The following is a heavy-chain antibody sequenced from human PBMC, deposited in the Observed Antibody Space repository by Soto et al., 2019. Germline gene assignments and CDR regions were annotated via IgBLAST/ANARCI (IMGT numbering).Heavy chain of an antibody. D-gene: IGHD6-13*01. Sequence: QVQLVESGGGVVQPGRSLRLSCAASGFTFSSYGMHWVRQAPGKGLEWVAVIWYDGSNKYYADSVMGRFTISRDNSKNTLYLQMNSLRAEDTAVYYCARDHESSSWLFDYWGQRTLVTVSS. CDR2: IWYDGSNK. V-gene: IGHV3-33*01. CDR1: GFTFSSYG. J-gene: IGHJ4*02. CDR3: ARDHESSSWLFDY.